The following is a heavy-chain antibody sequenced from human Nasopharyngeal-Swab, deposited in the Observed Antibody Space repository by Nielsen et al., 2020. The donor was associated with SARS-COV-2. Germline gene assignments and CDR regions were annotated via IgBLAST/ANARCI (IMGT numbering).Heavy chain of an antibody. D-gene: IGHD3-9*01. J-gene: IGHJ6*02. Sequence: ASVKVSCKASGDTFTSYGISWERQASGQGHEWMGRISAYNGNTNYAQKLQCRVTMTTAPSTSTAYMELRSLRSDDTAVDYCAGYDILTSSIDVWGQGTTVTVSS. CDR2: ISAYNGNT. V-gene: IGHV1-18*01. CDR1: GDTFTSYG. CDR3: AGYDILTSSIDV.